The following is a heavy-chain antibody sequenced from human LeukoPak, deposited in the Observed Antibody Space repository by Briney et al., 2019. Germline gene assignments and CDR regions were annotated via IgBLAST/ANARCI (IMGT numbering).Heavy chain of an antibody. CDR2: ISWNTSNI. D-gene: IGHD3-22*01. J-gene: IGHJ3*02. V-gene: IGHV3-9*01. CDR1: GFTFDDYG. CDR3: AKTGYYESSGDAFDI. Sequence: SLRLSCAASGFTFDDYGMHWVRQAPGKGLEWVSGISWNTSNINYADSVKGRFTISRDNAKKSLYLQMNSLRAEDTALYYCAKTGYYESSGDAFDIWGQGTMVTVSS.